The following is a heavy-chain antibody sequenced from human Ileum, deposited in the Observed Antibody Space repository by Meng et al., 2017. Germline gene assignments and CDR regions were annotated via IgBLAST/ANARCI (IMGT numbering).Heavy chain of an antibody. V-gene: IGHV4-34*01. CDR1: GGSFSGYY. J-gene: IGHJ5*02. CDR3: ARRVGATPYAYNWLDP. D-gene: IGHD1-26*01. Sequence: QAQLPPGGVGSLKPSGTLSLPCGVYGGSFSGYYWSWIRQPPGKGLEWIGEIDHSGGTNYNPSLKNRVTISVDTSNNRFSLKLSSVKAADTALYFCARRVGATPYAYNWLDPWGQGTLVTVSS. CDR2: IDHSGGT.